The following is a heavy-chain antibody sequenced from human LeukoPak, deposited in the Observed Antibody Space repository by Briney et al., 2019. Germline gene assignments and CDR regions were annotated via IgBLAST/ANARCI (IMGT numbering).Heavy chain of an antibody. D-gene: IGHD2-15*01. CDR2: IKQDGSEK. CDR1: GFTYTSYW. CDR3: AAPLTGAPID. Sequence: PGGSLRLSCAASGFTYTSYWMSWVRQAPGKGLEWVANIKQDGSEKYYVDSVKGRFTISRDNTKSSLFLQMNSLRAEDTAVYYCAAPLTGAPIDWGQGTLVTVSS. V-gene: IGHV3-7*03. J-gene: IGHJ4*02.